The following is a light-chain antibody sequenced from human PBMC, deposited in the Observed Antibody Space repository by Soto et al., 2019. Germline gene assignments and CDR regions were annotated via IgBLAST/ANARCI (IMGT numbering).Light chain of an antibody. CDR3: QQRISWPLT. CDR1: QSFDNY. Sequence: EIVSTQSPRTLSLSRGERATLSCRASQSFDNYLAWYQQKPGQAPRLLIYRASTRAPDIPDRFSGSGSGTDFTLTISRLEPEDFAVYYCQQRISWPLTFGGGTKVDI. V-gene: IGKV3D-20*02. CDR2: RAS. J-gene: IGKJ4*01.